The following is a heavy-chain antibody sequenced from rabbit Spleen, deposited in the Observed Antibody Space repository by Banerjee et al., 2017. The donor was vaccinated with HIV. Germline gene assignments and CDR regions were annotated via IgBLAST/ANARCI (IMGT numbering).Heavy chain of an antibody. J-gene: IGHJ6*01. CDR2: IEVGSSDFY. D-gene: IGHD1-1*01. Sequence: QEQLVESGGGLVKPGASLTLTCTASGVSFSFSSYMCWVRQAPGKGLEWIGCIEVGSSDFYYGAALTKGRCLISKTSSTTVTLEVTRRTAADTGSYFCSSDCSSSFSSYGMDLGVPWTLGTVS. CDR1: GVSFSFSSY. V-gene: IGHV1S45*01. CDR3: SSDCSSSFSSYGMDL.